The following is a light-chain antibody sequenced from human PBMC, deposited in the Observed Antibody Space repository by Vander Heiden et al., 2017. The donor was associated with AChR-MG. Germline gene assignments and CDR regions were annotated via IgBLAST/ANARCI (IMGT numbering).Light chain of an antibody. CDR1: STHNGASYD. J-gene: IGLJ3*02. V-gene: IGLV1-40*01. CDR2: GNS. Sequence: QSVLTQPPSVSRAPGQRGTVSCTGSSTHNGASYDVHWYQQLPGTAPKLLIYGNSNRPAGVPDRFSGSKSGTSASLAITWLQAEDEADYYCQAYDSSLSGVFGGGTKLTVL. CDR3: QAYDSSLSGV.